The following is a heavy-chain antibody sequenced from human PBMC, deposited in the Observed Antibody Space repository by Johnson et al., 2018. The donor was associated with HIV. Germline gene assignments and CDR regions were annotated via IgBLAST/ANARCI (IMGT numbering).Heavy chain of an antibody. CDR2: ISYDGSNK. Sequence: QVQLVESGGGVVQPGGSLRLSCAVSGFTFSSYAMHWVRQAPGKGLEWVAVISYDGSNKYYADSVKGRFTISRDNSKNTLYLQMNNLRAEDTALYYCARERISGNSGAGALDIWGQGTMVTVSS. J-gene: IGHJ3*02. CDR1: GFTFSSYA. D-gene: IGHD4-23*01. CDR3: ARERISGNSGAGALDI. V-gene: IGHV3-30*04.